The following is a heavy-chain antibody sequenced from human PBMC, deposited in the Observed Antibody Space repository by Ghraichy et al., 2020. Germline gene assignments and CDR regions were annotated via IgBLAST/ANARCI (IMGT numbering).Heavy chain of an antibody. CDR3: ARQETYSNYKADY. J-gene: IGHJ4*02. V-gene: IGHV4-34*01. CDR1: GGSFSGYY. D-gene: IGHD4-11*01. Sequence: SETLSLTCAVYGGSFSGYYWSWIRQPPGKGLEWIGEINHSGSTNYNPSLKSRVTISVDTSKNQFSLKLSSVTAADTAVYYCARQETYSNYKADYWGQGTLVTVSS. CDR2: INHSGST.